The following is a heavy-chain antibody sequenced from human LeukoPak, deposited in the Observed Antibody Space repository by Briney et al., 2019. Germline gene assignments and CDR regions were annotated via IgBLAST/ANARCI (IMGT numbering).Heavy chain of an antibody. J-gene: IGHJ3*02. V-gene: IGHV4-31*03. CDR3: ARDSDSLVGHDAFDI. D-gene: IGHD1-26*01. CDR1: GGSISSGGYY. Sequence: SETLSLTCTVSGGSISSGGYYWSWIRQHPGKGLEWIGYIYYSGSTYYNPSLKSRVTISVDTSKNQFSLKLSSVTAADTAVYYCARDSDSLVGHDAFDIWGQGTMVTVSS. CDR2: IYYSGST.